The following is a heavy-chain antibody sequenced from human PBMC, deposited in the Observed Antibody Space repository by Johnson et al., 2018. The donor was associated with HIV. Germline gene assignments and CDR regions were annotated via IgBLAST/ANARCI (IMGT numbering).Heavy chain of an antibody. D-gene: IGHD3-10*01. V-gene: IGHV3-33*08. CDR1: GFTFSSYA. Sequence: QVQLVESGGGVVQPGGSLRLSCAASGFTFSSYAMHWVRQAPGKGLEWVAVIWYDGSNKYYTDSVKGRFTISRDNSKNTLYLQMNSLRAEDTAVYYCARVRGDMVRGGDAFDIWGQGTMVTVSS. J-gene: IGHJ3*02. CDR2: IWYDGSNK. CDR3: ARVRGDMVRGGDAFDI.